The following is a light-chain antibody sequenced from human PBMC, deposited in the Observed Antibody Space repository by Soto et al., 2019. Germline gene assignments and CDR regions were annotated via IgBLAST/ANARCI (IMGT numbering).Light chain of an antibody. CDR2: DAS. J-gene: IGKJ3*01. Sequence: IQMTQTPSTLSASVGDRVTITCRASRGISSWLAWFQQKPGKAPKLLIYDASTLESGVPSRFIGSGSGTEFTLTITSLQPDDFATYFCQQYDSYSLTFGPGTKVDIK. V-gene: IGKV1-5*01. CDR1: RGISSW. CDR3: QQYDSYSLT.